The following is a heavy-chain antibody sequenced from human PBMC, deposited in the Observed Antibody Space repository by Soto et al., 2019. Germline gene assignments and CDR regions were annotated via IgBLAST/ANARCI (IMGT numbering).Heavy chain of an antibody. CDR3: ARVKASGVNFHY. Sequence: QVQLQESGPGLVKPSGTLSLTCAVSGGSISSSNWWSWVRQPPGKGLEWIGEIYHSGSTNYNPSLKSLVTISLAKSNNQFSLKPSSVPAANTAVYYCARVKASGVNFHYWGQGDLVTVSS. V-gene: IGHV4-4*02. CDR1: GGSISSSNW. CDR2: IYHSGST. J-gene: IGHJ4*02. D-gene: IGHD3-10*01.